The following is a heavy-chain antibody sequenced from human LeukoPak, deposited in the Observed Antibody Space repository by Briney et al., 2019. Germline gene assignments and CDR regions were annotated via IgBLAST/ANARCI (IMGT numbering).Heavy chain of an antibody. J-gene: IGHJ6*03. CDR3: AREGIAAAGTEYYFYYYMDV. CDR1: GGSISSSSYY. D-gene: IGHD6-13*01. V-gene: IGHV4-61*02. CDR2: IYTSGST. Sequence: PSETLSLTCTVSGGSISSSSYYWSWIRQPAGKGLEWIGRIYTSGSTNYNPSLKSRVTISVDTSKNQFSLKLSSVTAADTAVYYCAREGIAAAGTEYYFYYYMDVWGKGTTVTISS.